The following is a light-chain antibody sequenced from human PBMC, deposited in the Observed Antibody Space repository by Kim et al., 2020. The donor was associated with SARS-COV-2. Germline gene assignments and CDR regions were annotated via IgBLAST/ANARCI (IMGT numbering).Light chain of an antibody. CDR3: AAWDNSLNWV. CDR1: RSNIGSNY. J-gene: IGLJ3*02. V-gene: IGLV1-47*02. Sequence: QSVLTQPPSASGAPGQRVTISCSGSRSNIGSNYVYWFQQLPGKASKLLIYSSTQRPSGVSDRFSGSKPGTSASLAISGLRSEDEADYYCAAWDNSLNWVFGGGTQLTVL. CDR2: SST.